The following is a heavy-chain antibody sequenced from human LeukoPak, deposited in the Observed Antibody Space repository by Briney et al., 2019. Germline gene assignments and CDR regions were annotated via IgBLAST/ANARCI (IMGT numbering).Heavy chain of an antibody. CDR2: ISGSGGST. V-gene: IGHV3-23*01. CDR1: GFTFSSYA. Sequence: GSLRLSCAASGFTFSSYAMSWVRQAPGKGLEWVSAISGSGGSTYYADSVKGRFTISRDNTKITQYLQMNSVIAEDTAVYYCAKCRFYYDSTFDYWGQGTLVTFSS. D-gene: IGHD3-22*01. CDR3: AKCRFYYDSTFDY. J-gene: IGHJ4*02.